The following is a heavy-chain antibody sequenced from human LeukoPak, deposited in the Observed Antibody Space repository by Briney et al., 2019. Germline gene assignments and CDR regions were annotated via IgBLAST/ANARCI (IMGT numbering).Heavy chain of an antibody. CDR1: GYTFTSYY. Sequence: ASVKVSCKASGYTFTSYYMHWVRQAPGQGLEWMGIINPSGGSTSYAQKFQGRVTMTRDMSASTVYMELSSLRSEDTAVYYCARRIAAAGTGFDYWGQGTLVTVSS. J-gene: IGHJ4*02. CDR3: ARRIAAAGTGFDY. V-gene: IGHV1-46*01. CDR2: INPSGGST. D-gene: IGHD6-13*01.